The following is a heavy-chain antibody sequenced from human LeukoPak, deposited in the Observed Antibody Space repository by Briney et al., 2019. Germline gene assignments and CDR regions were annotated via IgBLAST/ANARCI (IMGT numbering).Heavy chain of an antibody. CDR1: GGSIRSYW. CDR3: TTLYGDLYFDY. Sequence: PSETLSLTCTVSGGSIRSYWSWVRQAPEKGLEWVGRIKSKTDGGATDYAAPVKGRFSISRDDSKNTLYLQMNSLKTEDTAVYYCTTLYGDLYFDYWGQGTLVTVSS. V-gene: IGHV3-15*01. J-gene: IGHJ4*02. CDR2: IKSKTDGGAT. D-gene: IGHD4-17*01.